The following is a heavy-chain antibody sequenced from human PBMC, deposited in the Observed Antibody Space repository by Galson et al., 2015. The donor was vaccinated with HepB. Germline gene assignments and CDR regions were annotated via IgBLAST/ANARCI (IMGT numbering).Heavy chain of an antibody. J-gene: IGHJ5*02. CDR3: ASLTVTTPNWFDP. CDR2: ISSSSSYI. Sequence: SLRLSCAASGFTFSSYSMNWVRQAPGKGLEWVSSISSSSSYIYYADSVKGRFTISRDNAKNSLYLQMNSLRAEDTAVYYCASLTVTTPNWFDPWGQGTLVTVSS. V-gene: IGHV3-21*01. CDR1: GFTFSSYS. D-gene: IGHD4-17*01.